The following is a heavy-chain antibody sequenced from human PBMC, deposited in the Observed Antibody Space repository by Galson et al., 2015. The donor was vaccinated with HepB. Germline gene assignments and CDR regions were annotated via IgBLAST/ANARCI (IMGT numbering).Heavy chain of an antibody. Sequence: SLRLSCAASGFTFSSYTMNWVRQAPGKGLESVSXXSSTGTTMYYADSAKGRFTISRDNAQSSLYLQMNSLRDEDTAVYYCARVYFGSGSSSAYWYFDLWGRGALVTVSS. CDR1: GFTFSSYT. CDR2: XSSTGTTM. D-gene: IGHD3-10*01. CDR3: ARVYFGSGSSSAYWYFDL. V-gene: IGHV3-48*02. J-gene: IGHJ2*01.